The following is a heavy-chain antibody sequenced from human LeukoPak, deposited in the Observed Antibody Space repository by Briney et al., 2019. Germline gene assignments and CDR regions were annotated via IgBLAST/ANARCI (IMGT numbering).Heavy chain of an antibody. CDR2: IIPSLNRA. CDR1: GGPFDNYA. CDR3: ARRTDRVDDAFDA. J-gene: IGHJ3*01. Sequence: ASVKVSCKSSGGPFDNYAINWVRQAPGQGLEWMGRIIPSLNRANYAQIRVTITADKSTATAYMELSGLRYEDTAVYYCARRTDRVDDAFDAWGQGTMVTVSS. D-gene: IGHD3/OR15-3a*01. V-gene: IGHV1-69*04.